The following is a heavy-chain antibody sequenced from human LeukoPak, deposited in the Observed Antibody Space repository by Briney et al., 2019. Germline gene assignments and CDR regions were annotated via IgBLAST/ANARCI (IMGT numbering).Heavy chain of an antibody. J-gene: IGHJ6*01. CDR2: INSDGSST. V-gene: IGHV3-74*01. Sequence: GGSLRLSCAASGFTFSSYCMHWVREAPGKGLVWVSRINSDGSSTSYADSVKGRFTISRDTAKNTLYLQMNSLRAEDTAVYYCEREDSEYCSSTSCPHCYYGMDVWGQGTTVTVSS. CDR3: EREDSEYCSSTSCPHCYYGMDV. CDR1: GFTFSSYC. D-gene: IGHD2-2*01.